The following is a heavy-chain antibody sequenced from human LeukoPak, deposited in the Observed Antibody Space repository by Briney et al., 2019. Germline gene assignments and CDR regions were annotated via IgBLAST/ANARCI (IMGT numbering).Heavy chain of an antibody. CDR2: IHYSGST. J-gene: IGHJ4*02. V-gene: IGHV4-39*01. Sequence: SETLSLTCTVSGGSISSNSHYWAWIRQPPGKVLEWIGSIHYSGSTFYSPSLKSRVTISVDTSKNQFSLILTSVTASDTAVYYCAREEASVGDYWGQGILVTVSS. CDR3: AREEASVGDY. CDR1: GGSISSNSHY.